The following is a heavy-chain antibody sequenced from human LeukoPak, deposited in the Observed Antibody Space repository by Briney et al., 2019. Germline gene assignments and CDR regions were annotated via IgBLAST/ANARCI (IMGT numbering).Heavy chain of an antibody. V-gene: IGHV1-2*02. CDR3: ARVVDGYIPYDY. CDR1: GYTFTGYY. D-gene: IGHD5-24*01. J-gene: IGHJ4*02. Sequence: ASVKVSCKASGYTFTGYYMHWVRQAPGQGLEWMGWINPNSGGTNYAQKFQGRVTMTRDTSISTACMELSRLRSDDTAVYYCARVVDGYIPYDYWGQGTLVTVSS. CDR2: INPNSGGT.